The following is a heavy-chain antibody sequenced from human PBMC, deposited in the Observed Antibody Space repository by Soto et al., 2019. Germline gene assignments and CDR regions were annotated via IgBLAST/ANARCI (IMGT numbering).Heavy chain of an antibody. V-gene: IGHV3-23*01. D-gene: IGHD6-19*01. J-gene: IGHJ4*02. CDR3: AKDHGSRYSSGFGD. CDR1: GFPFSSYA. CDR2: ISGSGGST. Sequence: EVQMLESGGGLVQPGGSLRLSCAASGFPFSSYAMSWVRQSPGKGLEWVSAISGSGGSTYYADSVKGRFTISRDNSMNTLYLQMNSLRSEDTAVDYCAKDHGSRYSSGFGDWGQGTLVTVSS.